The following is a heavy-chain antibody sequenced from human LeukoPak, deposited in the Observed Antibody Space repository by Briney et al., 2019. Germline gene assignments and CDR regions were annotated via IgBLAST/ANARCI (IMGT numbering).Heavy chain of an antibody. J-gene: IGHJ5*02. CDR2: INPNSGGT. V-gene: IGHV1-2*02. D-gene: IGHD6-13*01. CDR1: GYTFTGYY. Sequence: ASVKVSCKASGYTFTGYYMHWVRQAPGQGLEWMGWINPNSGGTNYAQKFQGRVTMTRDTSISTAYMELSRLRSDDTAVYYCARKLDGRYNWFDPWGQGTLVTVSS. CDR3: ARKLDGRYNWFDP.